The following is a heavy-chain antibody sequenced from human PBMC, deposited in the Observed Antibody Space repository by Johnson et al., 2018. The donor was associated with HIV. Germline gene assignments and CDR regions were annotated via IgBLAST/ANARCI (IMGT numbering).Heavy chain of an antibody. CDR1: GFTFSSYG. Sequence: VQLVESGGGVVQPGGSLRLSCAASGFTFSSYGMSWVRQAPGKGLEWVSSITGSGGSTYYADSVKGRFTISRDNSKNTLYLQMNSLRAEDTAVYYCARDMAYYDFWSGELGPRGAFDIWGQGTMVTVAS. CDR2: ITGSGGST. J-gene: IGHJ3*02. D-gene: IGHD3-3*01. V-gene: IGHV3-23*04. CDR3: ARDMAYYDFWSGELGPRGAFDI.